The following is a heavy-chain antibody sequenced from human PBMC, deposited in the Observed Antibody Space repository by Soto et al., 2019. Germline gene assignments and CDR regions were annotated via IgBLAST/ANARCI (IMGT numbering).Heavy chain of an antibody. Sequence: AAVKVWCKASGNSFTSPYIDWERQAPGQGLEWMGIINPSGGSTSYAQKFQGRVTMTRDTSTSTVYMELSSLRSDDTAVFYCARVSGSYGNWFATSGQDTLSPLSS. D-gene: IGHD1-26*01. CDR3: ARVSGSYGNWFAT. CDR2: INPSGGST. J-gene: IGHJ5*02. V-gene: IGHV1-46*01. CDR1: GNSFTSPY.